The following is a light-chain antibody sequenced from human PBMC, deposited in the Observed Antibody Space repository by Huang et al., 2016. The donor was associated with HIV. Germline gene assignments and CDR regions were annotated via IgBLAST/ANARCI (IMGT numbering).Light chain of an antibody. V-gene: IGKV1-39*01. CDR1: QNISRY. CDR2: AAI. CDR3: QQSDRTPRT. J-gene: IGKJ2*01. Sequence: DIQMTQSPSSLSAFIGDRVIISCRASQNISRYLNWYQQKPVKAPKLLIYAAISLQGWVPSTFIGSGSGTDFTLTITNLQPEDSATYYCQQSDRTPRTFGQGTKLEIK.